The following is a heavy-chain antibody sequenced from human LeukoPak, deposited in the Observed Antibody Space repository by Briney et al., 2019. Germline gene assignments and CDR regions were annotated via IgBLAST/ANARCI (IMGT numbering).Heavy chain of an antibody. CDR2: ISWNSGSI. Sequence: PGGSLGLSCAASGFTFDDYAMHWVRQAPGKGLEWVSGISWNSGSIGYADSVKGRFTISRDNAKNSLYLQMNSLRAEDTALYYCAKSRRGLYSSSWYGLDYWGQGTLVTVSS. V-gene: IGHV3-9*01. CDR3: AKSRRGLYSSSWYGLDY. J-gene: IGHJ4*02. D-gene: IGHD6-13*01. CDR1: GFTFDDYA.